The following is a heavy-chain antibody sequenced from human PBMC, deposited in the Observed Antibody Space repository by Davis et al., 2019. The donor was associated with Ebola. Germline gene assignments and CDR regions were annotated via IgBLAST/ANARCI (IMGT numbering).Heavy chain of an antibody. CDR2: ISYDGSNK. D-gene: IGHD6-19*01. Sequence: GGSLRLSCAASGFTFSSYAMHWVRQAPGKGLEWVAVISYDGSNKYYADSVKGRFTISRDNSKNTLYLQMNSLRAEDTAVYYCAKGWGSSGWYYFDYWGQGTLVTVSS. CDR1: GFTFSSYA. V-gene: IGHV3-30-3*01. CDR3: AKGWGSSGWYYFDY. J-gene: IGHJ4*02.